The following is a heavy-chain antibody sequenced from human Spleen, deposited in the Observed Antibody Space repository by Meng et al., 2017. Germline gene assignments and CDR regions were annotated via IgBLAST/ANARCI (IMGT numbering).Heavy chain of an antibody. D-gene: IGHD6-13*01. CDR3: ARRYGSSWYSIQHDVFDL. CDR2: INQEGSDN. V-gene: IGHV3-7*01. Sequence: GESLKISCAASGFNYNGDRMYGLHQAGVKVLEWVANINQEGSDNFYVDSVKGRFTISRDNAKNSLYLQMNSLKVEGTAVYYCARRYGSSWYSIQHDVFDLWGQGTMVTVSS. J-gene: IGHJ3*01. CDR1: GFNYNGDR.